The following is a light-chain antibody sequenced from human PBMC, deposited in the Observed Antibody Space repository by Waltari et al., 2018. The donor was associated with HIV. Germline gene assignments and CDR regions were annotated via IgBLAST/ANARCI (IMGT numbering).Light chain of an antibody. Sequence: QSVLTQPPSASGTPGQRVIISCSGSSFNIGRNFVSWYQQVPGTAPKVLIFRDNQRPAGVPDRFSGSKSGASASLAISGLRSEDEADYYCSSYTSRSTYLFGSGTRVTVL. CDR3: SSYTSRSTYL. V-gene: IGLV1-47*01. J-gene: IGLJ1*01. CDR1: SFNIGRNF. CDR2: RDN.